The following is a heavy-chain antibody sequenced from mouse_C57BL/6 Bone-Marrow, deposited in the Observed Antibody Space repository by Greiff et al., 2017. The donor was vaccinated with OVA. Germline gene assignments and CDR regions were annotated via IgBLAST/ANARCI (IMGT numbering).Heavy chain of an antibody. CDR1: GYTFTDYN. Sequence: VQLKQSGPELVKPGASVKIPCKASGYTFTDYNMDWVKQSHGKSLEWIGDINPNNGGTIYNQKFKGKATLTVDKSSSTAYMELRSLTSEDTAVYYCARFYGSSSAWFAYWGQGTLVTVSA. V-gene: IGHV1-18*01. D-gene: IGHD1-1*01. CDR2: INPNNGGT. CDR3: ARFYGSSSAWFAY. J-gene: IGHJ3*01.